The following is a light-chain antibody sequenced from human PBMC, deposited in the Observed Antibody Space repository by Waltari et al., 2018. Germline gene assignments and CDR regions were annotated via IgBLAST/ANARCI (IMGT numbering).Light chain of an antibody. J-gene: IGLJ3*02. V-gene: IGLV2-14*01. Sequence: QSALTQPASVSGSPGQSITISCTGTSSDVGGYNYVSWYQQHPGKAPKLMISDVSKRPSGVSNRFTGSKAVNTASLTISGLQAEDEADYYCSSYTSSSTWVFGGGTKLTVL. CDR2: DVS. CDR1: SSDVGGYNY. CDR3: SSYTSSSTWV.